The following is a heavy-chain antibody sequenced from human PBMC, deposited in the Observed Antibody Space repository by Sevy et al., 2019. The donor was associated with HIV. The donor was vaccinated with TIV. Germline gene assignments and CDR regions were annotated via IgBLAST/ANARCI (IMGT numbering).Heavy chain of an antibody. D-gene: IGHD3-10*01. Sequence: GGSLRLSCAASGFTFSDYYMSWIRQAPGKGLEWVSYISSSGSTIYYADSVKGRFTISRDNAKNSLYLQMNSPRAEDTAVYYCARYGSGSYSYYYGMDVWGQGTTVTVSS. CDR1: GFTFSDYY. V-gene: IGHV3-11*01. J-gene: IGHJ6*02. CDR3: ARYGSGSYSYYYGMDV. CDR2: ISSSGSTI.